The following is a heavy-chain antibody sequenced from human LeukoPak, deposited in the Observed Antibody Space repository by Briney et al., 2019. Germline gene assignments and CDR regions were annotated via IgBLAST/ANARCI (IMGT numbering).Heavy chain of an antibody. D-gene: IGHD3-10*01. CDR2: IYPDDSDA. Sequence: GESLKISCKGSGYSFATRWVAWVRQMPGKGLEWMGIIYPDDSDARYSPSFQGQVTISADKSISTAYLQWSSLKASDTAMYFCAGGAYGSGSYYNYYGMDVWGQGTTVTVSS. J-gene: IGHJ6*02. CDR1: GYSFATRW. CDR3: AGGAYGSGSYYNYYGMDV. V-gene: IGHV5-51*01.